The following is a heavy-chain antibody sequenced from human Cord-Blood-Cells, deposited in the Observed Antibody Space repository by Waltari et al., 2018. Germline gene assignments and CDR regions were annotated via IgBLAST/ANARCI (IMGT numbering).Heavy chain of an antibody. CDR2: TRNKANSYPT. D-gene: IGHD3-3*01. J-gene: IGHJ5*02. CDR3: AREPYYDFWSGYYNWFDP. Sequence: EGQLVESGGGLVQSGGSLGLSCGAAGVPFSDHCMDWVRPALGTVGEWVGRTRNKANSYPTESAASVKGRFTISRDDSKNSLYLQMNSLKTEDTAVYYCAREPYYDFWSGYYNWFDPWGQGTLVTVSS. CDR1: GVPFSDHC. V-gene: IGHV3-72*01.